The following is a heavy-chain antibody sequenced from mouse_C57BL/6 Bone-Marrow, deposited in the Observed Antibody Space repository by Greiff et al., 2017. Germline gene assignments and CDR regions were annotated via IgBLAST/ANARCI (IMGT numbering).Heavy chain of an antibody. D-gene: IGHD2-3*01. V-gene: IGHV1-75*01. CDR2: IFPGRGSP. Sequence: VKLMESGPELVKPGASVTISCTASGSTFTDYYINWVKQRPGQGLEWIGWIFPGRGSPYYNEKFKGKATLTVDKSYRTAYMLLSSLTSEDSAVYFCARWRWLLPHYYAMDYWGQGTSVTVSS. CDR3: ARWRWLLPHYYAMDY. CDR1: GSTFTDYY. J-gene: IGHJ4*01.